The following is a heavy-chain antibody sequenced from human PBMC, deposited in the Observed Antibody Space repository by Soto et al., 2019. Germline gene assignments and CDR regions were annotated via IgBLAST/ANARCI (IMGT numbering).Heavy chain of an antibody. Sequence: EVQLLESGGGLVKSGGSLRLSCAASGFTFSRYSLLWVRQAPGKGLEWVSSISGSSSHIFYADSLKGRFTVSRANANDSLSLQMTSLTAEDTAVYYCARAASYDLFADFSAGLPIDSWGQGTPVTV. J-gene: IGHJ4*02. CDR3: ARAASYDLFADFSAGLPIDS. V-gene: IGHV3-21*02. CDR2: ISGSSSHI. CDR1: GFTFSRYS. D-gene: IGHD3-3*01.